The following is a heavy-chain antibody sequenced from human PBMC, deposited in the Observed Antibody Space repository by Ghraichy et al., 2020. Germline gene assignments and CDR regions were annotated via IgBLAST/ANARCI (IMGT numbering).Heavy chain of an antibody. D-gene: IGHD3-10*01. Sequence: ASVKVSCKASGYTFTGYYMHWVRQAPGQGLEWMGWINPNSGGTNYAQKFQGRVTMTRDTSISTAYMELSRLRSDDTAVYYCAREDQIWFGEPHDAFDIWGQGTMVTVSS. CDR1: GYTFTGYY. J-gene: IGHJ3*02. V-gene: IGHV1-2*02. CDR3: AREDQIWFGEPHDAFDI. CDR2: INPNSGGT.